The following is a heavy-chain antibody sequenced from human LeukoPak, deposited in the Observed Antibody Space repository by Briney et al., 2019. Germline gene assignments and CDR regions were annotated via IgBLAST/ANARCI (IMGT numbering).Heavy chain of an antibody. V-gene: IGHV3-21*01. J-gene: IGHJ5*02. D-gene: IGHD3-10*01. CDR1: GFTFSSFT. CDR3: GRDFLGESGAGGP. Sequence: GGSLRLSCAASGFTFSSFTMNWVRQAPGKGLEWASSISPSGGSTWHADSVKGRFTISRDNAKNSVHLQMTNLRVDDTAVYYCGRDFLGESGAGGPWGQGILDTVSS. CDR2: ISPSGGST.